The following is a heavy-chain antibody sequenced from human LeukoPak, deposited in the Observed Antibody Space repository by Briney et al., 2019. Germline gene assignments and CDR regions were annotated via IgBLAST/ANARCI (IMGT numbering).Heavy chain of an antibody. D-gene: IGHD1-26*01. J-gene: IGHJ4*02. CDR2: IYTDGSST. CDR1: GFTFSNYW. Sequence: GGSLRLSCAASGFTFSNYWMHWVRHAPGKGLVWVSRIYTDGSSTTYADSVKGRFTISRDNAKNMLYLQVNSLRAEDTAVYYCARDSVGVPTDFDYWGQGTLVTVSS. V-gene: IGHV3-74*01. CDR3: ARDSVGVPTDFDY.